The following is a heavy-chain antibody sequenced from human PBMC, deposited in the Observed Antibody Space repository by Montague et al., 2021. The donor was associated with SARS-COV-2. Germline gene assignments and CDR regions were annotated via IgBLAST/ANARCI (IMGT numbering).Heavy chain of an antibody. V-gene: IGHV4-39*01. CDR3: ARNLPPATIFTVVTHFDF. CDR1: GDSVASNNYY. Sequence: SETLSLTCNVSGDSVASNNYYWGWLRQPPGRGLEWIASVFHTGKAFYNPSLKSRSSISVYTATNQVSLKLTSVSGADTALYFCARNLPPATIFTVVTHFDFWGHGTRVTVS. J-gene: IGHJ4*01. D-gene: IGHD4-11*01. CDR2: VFHTGKA.